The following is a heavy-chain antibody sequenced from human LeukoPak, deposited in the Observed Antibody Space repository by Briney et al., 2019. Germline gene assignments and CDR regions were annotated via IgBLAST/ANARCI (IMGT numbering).Heavy chain of an antibody. CDR2: FSSSSSTI. Sequence: GGSLRLSCAASGFTFSSYSMNWVRQAPGKGLEWASYFSSSSSTIYYADSVKGRFTISRDNAKNSLYLQMNSLRAEDTAVYYCARGTYGDYSYDYWGQGTLVTVSS. V-gene: IGHV3-48*01. CDR1: GFTFSSYS. J-gene: IGHJ4*02. CDR3: ARGTYGDYSYDY. D-gene: IGHD4-17*01.